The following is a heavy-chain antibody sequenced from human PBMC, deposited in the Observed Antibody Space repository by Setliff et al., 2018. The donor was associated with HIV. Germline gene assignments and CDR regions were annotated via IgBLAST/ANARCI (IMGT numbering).Heavy chain of an antibody. CDR2: IYYSGST. V-gene: IGHV4-59*01. CDR3: ARGAELLWFGELHNIPYFDY. CDR1: GGSISSYY. Sequence: PSETLSLTCTVSGGSISSYYWSWIRQPPGKGLEWIGYIYYSGSTNYNPSLKSRVTISVDTSKNQFSLKLSSVTAADTAVYYCARGAELLWFGELHNIPYFDYWDQGTLVTVSS. J-gene: IGHJ4*02. D-gene: IGHD3-10*01.